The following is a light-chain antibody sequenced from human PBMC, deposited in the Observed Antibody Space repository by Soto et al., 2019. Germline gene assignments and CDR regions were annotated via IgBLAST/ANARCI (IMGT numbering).Light chain of an antibody. J-gene: IGKJ1*01. CDR1: QSVGSN. Sequence: EIVMTQSPATLSVSPGDRATLSCRASQSVGSNLAWYQQKPGQAPRLLIHDASHRAAGIPARFSGSGFGTDFTLTISSLEPEDFAVYYCQQRSNWPTFGQGTKVDIK. CDR3: QQRSNWPT. CDR2: DAS. V-gene: IGKV3-11*01.